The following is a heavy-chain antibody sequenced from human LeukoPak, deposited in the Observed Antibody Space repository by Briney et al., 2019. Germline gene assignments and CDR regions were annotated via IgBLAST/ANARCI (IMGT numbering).Heavy chain of an antibody. V-gene: IGHV3-53*01. CDR1: GFTVSNNY. CDR2: LYSGGSI. Sequence: PGGSLRLSCAASGFTVSNNYMSWVRQAPGKGLEWVSVLYSGGSIYYADSVKGRFTISRDSSKNTLYLQMNSLRAEDTAVYYCASKIRTYYFDNWGPETLVTVSS. CDR3: ASKIRTYYFDN. J-gene: IGHJ4*02.